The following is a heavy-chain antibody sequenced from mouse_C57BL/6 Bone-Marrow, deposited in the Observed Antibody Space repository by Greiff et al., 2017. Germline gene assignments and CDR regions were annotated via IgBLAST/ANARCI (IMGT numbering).Heavy chain of an antibody. J-gene: IGHJ2*01. CDR1: GYTFTDYE. CDR2: IDPETGGT. CDR3: TRSMHYFYY. V-gene: IGHV1-15*01. D-gene: IGHD2-3*01. Sequence: QVQLQQSGAELVRPGASVTLSCKASGYTFTDYEMHWVKQTPVHGLEWIGAIDPETGGTAYNQKFKGKAILTADKSSSTAYMELRSLTSEDSAVYYCTRSMHYFYYWGQGTTPPVSS.